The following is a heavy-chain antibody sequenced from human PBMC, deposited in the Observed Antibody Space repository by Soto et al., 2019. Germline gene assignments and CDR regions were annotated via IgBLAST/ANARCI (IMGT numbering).Heavy chain of an antibody. J-gene: IGHJ6*03. V-gene: IGHV6-1*01. CDR2: TYYRSKWYN. CDR3: ARGNIVVVVAAGKLTYYIYV. Sequence: SQSRSLTCGISGDSVSSNSAAWNWIRQSPSRGLEWLGRTYYRSKWYNDYAVSVKSRITINPDTFKNQFSLQLNSVTPEDTAVYYCARGNIVVVVAAGKLTYYIYVLALRTTLTVSS. D-gene: IGHD2-15*01. CDR1: GDSVSSNSAA.